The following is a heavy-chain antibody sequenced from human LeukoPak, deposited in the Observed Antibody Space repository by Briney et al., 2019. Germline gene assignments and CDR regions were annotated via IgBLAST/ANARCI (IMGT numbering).Heavy chain of an antibody. V-gene: IGHV3-21*01. Sequence: PGGSLRLFCAASGFTFSPFGMNWVRQAPGKGLEWVSFISSSSSYIYHADSVKGRFTISRDNAKNSLYLQMHSLRAEHTAVYYCARDSQAVGTDFDYWGQGTLVTVSS. CDR1: GFTFSPFG. J-gene: IGHJ4*02. CDR3: ARDSQAVGTDFDY. D-gene: IGHD6-13*01. CDR2: ISSSSSYI.